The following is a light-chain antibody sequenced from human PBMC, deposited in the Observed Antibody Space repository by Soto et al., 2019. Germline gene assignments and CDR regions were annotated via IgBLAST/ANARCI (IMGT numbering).Light chain of an antibody. Sequence: EIVLTQSPATLSLSPGERATLSCRASQSVSSYLAWYQQKPGQAPRLLISDASNMASGIPARFSGSGSGTDFTLTISSLEPEDFAVYYCQQRSNWLFTFGPGTKVDI. CDR2: DAS. J-gene: IGKJ3*01. CDR3: QQRSNWLFT. V-gene: IGKV3-11*01. CDR1: QSVSSY.